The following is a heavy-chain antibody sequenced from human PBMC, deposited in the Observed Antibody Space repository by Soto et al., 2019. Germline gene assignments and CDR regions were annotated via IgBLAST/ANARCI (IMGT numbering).Heavy chain of an antibody. J-gene: IGHJ4*02. CDR1: GGTCVDYT. V-gene: IGHV3-49*03. CDR2: IRNKAYGGTT. Sequence: GGSLRLSCTASGGTCVDYTLSWFRQATGKGLEWLGFIRNKAYGGTTEYAASVKGRFSISRDDSKSIAYLQMNSLKTEDTAVYYCTRDGRYSGYPPPAFWGQGTLLTVSS. D-gene: IGHD5-12*01. CDR3: TRDGRYSGYPPPAF.